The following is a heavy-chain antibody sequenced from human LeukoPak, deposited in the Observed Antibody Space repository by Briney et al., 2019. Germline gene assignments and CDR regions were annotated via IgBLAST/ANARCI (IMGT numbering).Heavy chain of an antibody. CDR3: ARGGVVVAANFYFDY. CDR2: IYYSGST. D-gene: IGHD2-15*01. CDR1: GGSISSYY. Sequence: TSETLSLTCTVSGGSISSYYWSWIRQPPGKGLEWIGYIYYSGSTNYNPSLKSRVTISVDTSKNQFSLKLSSVTAADTAVYYCARGGVVVAANFYFDYWGQGTLVTVSS. V-gene: IGHV4-59*01. J-gene: IGHJ4*02.